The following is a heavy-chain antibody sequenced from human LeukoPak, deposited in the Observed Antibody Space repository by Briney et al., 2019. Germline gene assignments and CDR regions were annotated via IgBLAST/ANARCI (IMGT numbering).Heavy chain of an antibody. V-gene: IGHV1-46*01. D-gene: IGHD3-10*01. CDR1: GYTFTSYY. Sequence: ASVKVSCKASGYTFTSYYMHWVRQAPGQGLEWMGIINPSGGSTSYAQKFQGRVTMTRDTSTSTVYMELSSLRSEDTAVYYCARDHGSGSYYNALDYWGQGTLVTVSS. CDR2: INPSGGST. CDR3: ARDHGSGSYYNALDY. J-gene: IGHJ4*02.